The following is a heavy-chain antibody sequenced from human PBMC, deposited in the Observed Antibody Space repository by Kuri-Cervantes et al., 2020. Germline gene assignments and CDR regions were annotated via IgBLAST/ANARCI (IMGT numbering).Heavy chain of an antibody. Sequence: GESLKISCAASGFTFSSYGMHWVRQAPGKGLEWVAVISYDGSNKYYADSVKGRFTISRDNSKNTLYLQMNSLRSEDTAVYYCANLYSGYESYYYYYGMDVWGQGATVTVSS. CDR1: GFTFSSYG. J-gene: IGHJ6*02. D-gene: IGHD5-12*01. CDR3: ANLYSGYESYYYYYGMDV. CDR2: ISYDGSNK. V-gene: IGHV3-30*18.